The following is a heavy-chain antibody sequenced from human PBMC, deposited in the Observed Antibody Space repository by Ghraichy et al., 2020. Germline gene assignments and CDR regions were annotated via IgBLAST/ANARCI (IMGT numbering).Heavy chain of an antibody. CDR2: VYYDGTS. Sequence: SETLSLTCTVSGGSISSANHFWGWVRQPPGKGLEWIGFVYYDGTSYYNPSLRSRSTISIDTSKNQFSLRLYSVPSADTARYFCAREVIVVTDSDAFDIWGRGTLVTVSS. J-gene: IGHJ3*02. CDR1: GGSISSANHF. D-gene: IGHD2-21*02. V-gene: IGHV4-30-4*01. CDR3: AREVIVVTDSDAFDI.